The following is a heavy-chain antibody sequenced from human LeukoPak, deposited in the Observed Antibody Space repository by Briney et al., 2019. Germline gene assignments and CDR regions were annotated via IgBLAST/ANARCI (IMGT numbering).Heavy chain of an antibody. Sequence: PSETLSLTCPVSGGSISSYYWSWIRRPPAKGLEWIGYIYYSGSTNYNPSLKSRVTISVDTSKNQFSLKLSSVTAADTAVYYCASSIAAAGHDYFDYWGQGTLVTVSS. J-gene: IGHJ4*02. CDR3: ASSIAAAGHDYFDY. CDR1: GGSISSYY. D-gene: IGHD6-13*01. CDR2: IYYSGST. V-gene: IGHV4-59*01.